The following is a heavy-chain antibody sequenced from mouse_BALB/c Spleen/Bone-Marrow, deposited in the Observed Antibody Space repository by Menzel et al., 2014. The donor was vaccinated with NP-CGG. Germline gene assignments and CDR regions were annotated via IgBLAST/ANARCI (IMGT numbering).Heavy chain of an antibody. CDR2: IDPANGNT. Sequence: EVQLQQSGAELVKPGASVKLSCTASGFNIKDTYMHWVKQRPEQGLEWIGRIDPANGNTKYDPKFQGKATITADTSSNTAYLELSSLTSEDTAVYYCARWEYYAMDYWGQGTSVTVSS. D-gene: IGHD4-1*01. CDR1: GFNIKDTY. CDR3: ARWEYYAMDY. J-gene: IGHJ4*01. V-gene: IGHV14-3*02.